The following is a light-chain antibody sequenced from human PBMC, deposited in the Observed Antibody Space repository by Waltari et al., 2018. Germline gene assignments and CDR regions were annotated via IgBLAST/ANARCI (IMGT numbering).Light chain of an antibody. CDR2: WAS. J-gene: IGKJ4*01. CDR1: QSVLYSSNNKNY. Sequence: DIVMTPSPAALAVSLGERATINCKSSQSVLYSSNNKNYLGWYQKKAGQPPKLLIHWASTRESGVPDRFSGSGSGTDFTLTISGLQAEDVAVYYCQQYYSIPLTFGGGTKVEIK. CDR3: QQYYSIPLT. V-gene: IGKV4-1*01.